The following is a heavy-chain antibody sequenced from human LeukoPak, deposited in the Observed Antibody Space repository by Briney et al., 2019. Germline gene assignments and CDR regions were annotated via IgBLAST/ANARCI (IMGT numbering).Heavy chain of an antibody. CDR1: GYSFTSYS. CDR3: AKGLGYCSSTSCYNYYFGMDV. D-gene: IGHD2-2*01. Sequence: GESLKISCKGSGYSFTSYSIGWVRQMPGKGLEWMGIINPGDSDTRYSPSFQGQVTISADKSISTAYLQWSSLKASDTAMYYCAKGLGYCSSTSCYNYYFGMDVWGQGTTVTVSS. V-gene: IGHV5-51*01. CDR2: INPGDSDT. J-gene: IGHJ6*02.